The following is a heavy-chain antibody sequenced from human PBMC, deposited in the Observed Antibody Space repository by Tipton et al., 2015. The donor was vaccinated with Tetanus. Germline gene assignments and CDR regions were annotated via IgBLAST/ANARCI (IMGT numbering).Heavy chain of an antibody. CDR1: GGSISSYY. V-gene: IGHV4-31*03. Sequence: TLSLTCIVSGGSISSYYWSWIRQLPGKGLEWIGYIYHTGATYYNPSFKSRVSISVDTSMSQFSLELNSVTAADTAVYYCARDSRLFYAMDVWGQGATVAVSS. CDR3: ARDSRLFYAMDV. J-gene: IGHJ6*02. CDR2: IYHTGAT. D-gene: IGHD6-25*01.